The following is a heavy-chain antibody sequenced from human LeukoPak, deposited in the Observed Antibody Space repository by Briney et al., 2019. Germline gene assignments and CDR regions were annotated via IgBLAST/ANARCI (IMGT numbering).Heavy chain of an antibody. D-gene: IGHD1-26*01. Sequence: GGSLRLSCAASGLTFSNYAMSWVRQAPGKGLEWVSGVTSTGDFTYYADSVEGRFIISRDNFKNTLCLQMSSLRAEDTAVYYCVKYVGARSFDYWGQGTVVTVSS. CDR3: VKYVGARSFDY. CDR2: VTSTGDFT. J-gene: IGHJ4*02. V-gene: IGHV3-23*01. CDR1: GLTFSNYA.